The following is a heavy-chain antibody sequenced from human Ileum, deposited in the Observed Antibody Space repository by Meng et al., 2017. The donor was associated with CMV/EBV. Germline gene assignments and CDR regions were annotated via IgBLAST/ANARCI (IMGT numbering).Heavy chain of an antibody. CDR1: GFTFSSFW. J-gene: IGHJ4*02. Sequence: LRLSCSASGFTFSSFWMHWVRLVPGKGLMWVARIDSDGSSTSYAASVKGRFTISRDNAKNTLYLQMNSLRVEATAVYYCATSRTFDYWGQGTLVTVSS. CDR3: ATSRTFDY. CDR2: IDSDGSST. V-gene: IGHV3-74*01. D-gene: IGHD1-14*01.